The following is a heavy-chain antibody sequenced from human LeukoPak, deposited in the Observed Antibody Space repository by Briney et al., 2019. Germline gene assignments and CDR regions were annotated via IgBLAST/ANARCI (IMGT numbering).Heavy chain of an antibody. Sequence: GASVKVSCKASGYTFTSYGISWVRQAPGQGLEWMGWISAYNGNTNYAQKLQGRVTMTTDTSTSTAYMELRSLRSDDTAVYCCASNQYGDYYYYGMDIWGKGTTVTVSS. CDR1: GYTFTSYG. D-gene: IGHD4-17*01. V-gene: IGHV1-18*04. CDR2: ISAYNGNT. CDR3: ASNQYGDYYYYGMDI. J-gene: IGHJ6*04.